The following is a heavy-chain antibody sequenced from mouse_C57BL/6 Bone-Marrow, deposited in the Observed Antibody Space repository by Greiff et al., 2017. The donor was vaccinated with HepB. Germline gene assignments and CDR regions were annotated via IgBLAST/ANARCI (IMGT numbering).Heavy chain of an antibody. Sequence: EVKLVESGGGLVQPKGSLKLSCAASGFSLNTYAMNWVRQAPGKGLEWVARIRSKSNNYATYYADSVKDRFTISRDDSESMLYLQMNNLKTEDTAMYYCVRQDYGSSYDYWGQGTTLTVSS. CDR3: VRQDYGSSYDY. D-gene: IGHD1-1*01. J-gene: IGHJ2*01. CDR1: GFSLNTYA. V-gene: IGHV10-1*01. CDR2: IRSKSNNYAT.